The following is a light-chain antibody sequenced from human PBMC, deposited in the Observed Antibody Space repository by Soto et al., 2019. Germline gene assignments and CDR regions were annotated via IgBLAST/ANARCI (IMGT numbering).Light chain of an antibody. J-gene: IGLJ1*01. CDR1: SSNIGNNY. CDR2: DNN. Sequence: QSVLTQPPSVSAAPGQKVTISCSGSSSNIGNNYVSWYQQLQGTAPKLLIYDNNKRPSGIPDRFSGSKSGTSATLGITGLQTGDEADYYCGTWDSSLSAGYVFGTGTKLTVL. CDR3: GTWDSSLSAGYV. V-gene: IGLV1-51*01.